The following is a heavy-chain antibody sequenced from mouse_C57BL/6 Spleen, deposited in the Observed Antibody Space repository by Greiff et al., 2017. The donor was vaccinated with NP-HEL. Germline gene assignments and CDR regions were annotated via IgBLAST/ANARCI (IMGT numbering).Heavy chain of an antibody. D-gene: IGHD1-2*01. CDR3: ARREVLRPYFDY. CDR1: GFTFSSYG. CDR2: ISSGGSNS. V-gene: IGHV5-6*01. Sequence: DVQLVESGGDLVKPGGSLKLSCAASGFTFSSYGMYWVRQTPDKRLEWVATISSGGSNSYYPDSVKGRFTISRDNAKNTLYLQMSSLKSENTAVYYCARREVLRPYFDYWGQGTTLTVSS. J-gene: IGHJ2*01.